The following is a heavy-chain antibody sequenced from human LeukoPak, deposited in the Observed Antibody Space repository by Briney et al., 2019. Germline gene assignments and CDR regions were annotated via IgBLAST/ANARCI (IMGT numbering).Heavy chain of an antibody. V-gene: IGHV1-2*02. D-gene: IGHD3-10*01. CDR2: INPNSGGT. Sequence: ASVKVSCKASGYTFTGYYMHWVRQAPGQGLEWMGWINPNSGGTNYAQKFQGRVTMTRDTSISTAYMELSRLRSDDTAVYYCARGYYGSGSYLPIYYYYMDVWGKGTTVTVSS. CDR3: ARGYYGSGSYLPIYYYYMDV. J-gene: IGHJ6*03. CDR1: GYTFTGYY.